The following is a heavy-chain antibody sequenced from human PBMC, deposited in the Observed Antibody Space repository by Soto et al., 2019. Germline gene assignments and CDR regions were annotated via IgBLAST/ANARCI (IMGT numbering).Heavy chain of an antibody. CDR1: GYSFTSYD. J-gene: IGHJ4*02. CDR2: MNPHSGNT. V-gene: IGHV1-8*01. Sequence: SVKVSCKASGYSFTSYDINWVRQASGQGLEWMGWMNPHSGNTGYAQNFQGRVTMTRNTSINTAYMELSSLISGDTAVYYCARLPLWFGEPYFDQWGQGSLVTVSS. D-gene: IGHD3-10*01. CDR3: ARLPLWFGEPYFDQ.